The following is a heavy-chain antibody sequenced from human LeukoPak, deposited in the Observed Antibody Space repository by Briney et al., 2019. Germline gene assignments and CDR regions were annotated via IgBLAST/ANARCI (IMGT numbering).Heavy chain of an antibody. CDR2: ISSSGSTI. V-gene: IGHV3-48*03. D-gene: IGHD3-10*02. J-gene: IGHJ6*04. Sequence: LPGGSLRLSCAAYGFPFSSYEMNWVRQAPGKGLEWVSYISSSGSTIYYGSSVKGRFTISRDNAKNSLYLQMNSLRAEDTAVYYCAEFGITMIGGVWGKGTTVTISS. CDR3: AEFGITMIGGV. CDR1: GFPFSSYE.